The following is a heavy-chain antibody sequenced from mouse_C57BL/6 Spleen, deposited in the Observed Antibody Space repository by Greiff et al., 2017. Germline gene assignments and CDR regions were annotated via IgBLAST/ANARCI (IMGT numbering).Heavy chain of an antibody. D-gene: IGHD2-1*01. CDR2: IDPSDSYT. Sequence: QVQLKQSGAELVMPGASVKLSCKASGYTFTSYWMHWVKQRPGQGLEWIGEIDPSDSYTNYNQKFKGKSTLTVDKSSSTAYMQLSSLTSEDSAVYYCARYGNYDFDYWGQGTTLTVSS. CDR1: GYTFTSYW. J-gene: IGHJ2*01. CDR3: ARYGNYDFDY. V-gene: IGHV1-69*01.